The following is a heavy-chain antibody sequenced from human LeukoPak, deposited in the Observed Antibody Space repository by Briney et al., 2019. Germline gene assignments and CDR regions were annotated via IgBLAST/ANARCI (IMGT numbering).Heavy chain of an antibody. CDR2: IYYSGST. D-gene: IGHD3-10*01. V-gene: IGHV4-31*03. Sequence: PSETLSLTCTVSGGSISSGGYYWSWIRQHPGKGLEWIGYIYYSGSTYYNPSLKSRVTISVDKSKNQFSLKLSSVTAADTAVYYCARRDYYLTMVRGVIINWGQGTLVTVSS. CDR1: GGSISSGGYY. CDR3: ARRDYYLTMVRGVIIN. J-gene: IGHJ4*02.